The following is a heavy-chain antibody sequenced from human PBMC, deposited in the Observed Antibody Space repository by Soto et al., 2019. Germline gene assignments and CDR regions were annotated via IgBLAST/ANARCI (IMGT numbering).Heavy chain of an antibody. Sequence: GGSLRLSCTAFGFTFGAYAMSWFRQAPGKGREWVGFIRRKAYGGTTEYAASVKGRFTISRAASKSIAYLQMNSLKTEDTAVYYCTRDSRYCTNGVCYFTDAFDIWGQGTMVTVSS. CDR3: TRDSRYCTNGVCYFTDAFDI. CDR2: IRRKAYGGTT. D-gene: IGHD2-8*01. V-gene: IGHV3-49*03. CDR1: GFTFGAYA. J-gene: IGHJ3*02.